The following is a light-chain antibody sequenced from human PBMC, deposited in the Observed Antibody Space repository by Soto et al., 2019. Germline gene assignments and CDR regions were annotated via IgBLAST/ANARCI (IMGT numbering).Light chain of an antibody. CDR2: KAS. V-gene: IGKV1-5*03. Sequence: DVQMTQSPSTLSASVGERVTITCQASQSVASLLAWYQQKPGKAPKLLIYKASSLESGVSSRFSGSGSGTEFSLTINSLQPDDSATYYCQQYNRFSPWSFGQGTKVEIK. CDR3: QQYNRFSPWS. J-gene: IGKJ1*01. CDR1: QSVASL.